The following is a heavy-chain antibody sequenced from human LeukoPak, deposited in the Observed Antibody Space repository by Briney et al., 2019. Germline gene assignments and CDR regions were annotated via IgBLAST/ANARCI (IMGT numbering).Heavy chain of an antibody. D-gene: IGHD4-11*01. V-gene: IGHV5-51*01. J-gene: IGHJ4*02. CDR1: GYRFTSYW. Sequence: GESLKISCKGSGYRFTSYWIGWVREMPGKGLERMGIIYPRDSDTRYSPSFQGQVTISADKSISTAYLQWSSLKASDTAMYYCARLELQYTFDYWGQGTLVTVSS. CDR2: IYPRDSDT. CDR3: ARLELQYTFDY.